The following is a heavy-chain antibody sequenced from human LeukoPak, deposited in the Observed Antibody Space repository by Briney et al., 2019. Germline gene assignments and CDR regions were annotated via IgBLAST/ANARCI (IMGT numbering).Heavy chain of an antibody. CDR3: AKYYCGDCRALNAFDI. V-gene: IGHV3-23*01. J-gene: IGHJ3*02. CDR1: GFTFSSYA. Sequence: GGSLRLSCAASGFTFSSYAMGWVRQAPGKGLEWVSAISGSGGSTYYADSVKGRFTISRDNSKNTLYLQMNSLRAEDTAVYYCAKYYCGDCRALNAFDIWGQGTMVTVSS. D-gene: IGHD2-21*01. CDR2: ISGSGGST.